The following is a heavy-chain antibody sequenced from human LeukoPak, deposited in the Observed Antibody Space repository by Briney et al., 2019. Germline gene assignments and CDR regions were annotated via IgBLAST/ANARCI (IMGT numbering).Heavy chain of an antibody. Sequence: PGGSLRLSRAASRFTFNIYSMNWVRQAPGKGPEWVSSISSGSSYIYYADSVKGRFTISRDNAKNSLYLQMNSLRAEDTAVYYCARGLGLRTGNWYFDLWGRGTLVTVSS. CDR1: RFTFNIYS. CDR3: ARGLGLRTGNWYFDL. V-gene: IGHV3-21*01. J-gene: IGHJ2*01. CDR2: ISSGSSYI. D-gene: IGHD1-1*01.